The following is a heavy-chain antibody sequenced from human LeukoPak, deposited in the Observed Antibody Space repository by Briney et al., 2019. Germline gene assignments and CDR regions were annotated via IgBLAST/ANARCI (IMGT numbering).Heavy chain of an antibody. CDR1: GFTFSSYE. CDR2: ISGSGGST. J-gene: IGHJ4*02. CDR3: AKALSAFAVTKTHFDY. D-gene: IGHD4-17*01. Sequence: QPGGSLRLSCAASGFTFSSYEMNWVRQAPGKGLEWVSAISGSGGSTYYADSVKGRFTISRDNSKNTLYLQMNSLRAEDTAVYYCAKALSAFAVTKTHFDYWGQGTLVTVSS. V-gene: IGHV3-23*01.